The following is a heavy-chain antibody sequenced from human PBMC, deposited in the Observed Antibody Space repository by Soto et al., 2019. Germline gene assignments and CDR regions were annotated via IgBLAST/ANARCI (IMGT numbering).Heavy chain of an antibody. CDR3: VKQEHGLDGVAFDY. D-gene: IGHD2-15*01. V-gene: IGHV3-7*03. Sequence: HPGGSLRLSCIASGFSFGNDWMGWVRQAPGKGLEWVANIKEDGSEKFSVDSVRGRFTISRDNAKNSLYLQMGSLRPEDTAIYYCVKQEHGLDGVAFDYWGQGTRVTVSS. CDR1: GFSFGNDW. J-gene: IGHJ4*02. CDR2: IKEDGSEK.